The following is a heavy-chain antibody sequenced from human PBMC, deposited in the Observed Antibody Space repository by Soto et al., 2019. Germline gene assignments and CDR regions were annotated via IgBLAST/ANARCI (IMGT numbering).Heavy chain of an antibody. D-gene: IGHD2-15*01. V-gene: IGHV1-3*01. Sequence: QVQLVQSGAEVKKPGASVKVSCKASGYTFTSYAMHWVRQAPGQRLEWMGWINAGNGNTKYSQKFQGRVTITRDTYAGTAYRELSSLRTEDKAVYYCAGGGGVVVAPTFDYWGQGTLVTVSS. CDR1: GYTFTSYA. J-gene: IGHJ4*02. CDR3: AGGGGVVVAPTFDY. CDR2: INAGNGNT.